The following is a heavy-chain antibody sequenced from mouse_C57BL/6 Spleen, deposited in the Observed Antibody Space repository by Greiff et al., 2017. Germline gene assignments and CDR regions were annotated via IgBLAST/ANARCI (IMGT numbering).Heavy chain of an antibody. CDR3: ARRGSGYYFDY. Sequence: VQLQQSGPELVKPGASVKISCKASGYSFTSYYIHWVKQRPGQGLEWIGWIYPGSGNTKYNEKFKGKATLTADTSSSTAYMQLSSLTSEDSAVYYCARRGSGYYFDYWGQGTTLTVSS. CDR1: GYSFTSYY. V-gene: IGHV1-66*01. J-gene: IGHJ2*01. CDR2: IYPGSGNT. D-gene: IGHD3-1*01.